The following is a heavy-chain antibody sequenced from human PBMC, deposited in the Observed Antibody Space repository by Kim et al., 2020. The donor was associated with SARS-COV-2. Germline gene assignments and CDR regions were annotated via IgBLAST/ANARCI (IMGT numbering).Heavy chain of an antibody. V-gene: IGHV1-69*04. CDR3: ARGAAAGSWWFDP. J-gene: IGHJ5*02. CDR2: IIPILGIA. Sequence: SVKVSCKASGGTFSSYAISWVRQAPGQGLEWMGRIIPILGIANYAQKFQGRVTITADKSTSTAYMELSSLRSEDTAVYYFARGAAAGSWWFDPWGQGTL. D-gene: IGHD6-13*01. CDR1: GGTFSSYA.